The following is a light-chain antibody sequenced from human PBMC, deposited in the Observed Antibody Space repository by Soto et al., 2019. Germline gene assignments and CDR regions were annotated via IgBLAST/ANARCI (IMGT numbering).Light chain of an antibody. CDR1: SSDVGGYNY. CDR2: DVS. J-gene: IGLJ2*01. V-gene: IGLV2-14*01. CDR3: SSYTSSSTLMV. Sequence: QSALTQPASLSGSPGHSITISCTGTSSDVGGYNYVSWYQQHPGKAPKLMIYDVSNRPSGVSNRFSGSKSGNTASLTISGLQAEDEADYYCSSYTSSSTLMVFGGGTKLTVL.